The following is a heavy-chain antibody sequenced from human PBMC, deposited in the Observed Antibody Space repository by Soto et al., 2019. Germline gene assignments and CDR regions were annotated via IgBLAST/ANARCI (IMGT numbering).Heavy chain of an antibody. CDR3: TCIAATGPFDD. D-gene: IGHD6-13*01. CDR1: GFTFSNAW. CDR2: IKSKAAGGTT. J-gene: IGHJ4*02. V-gene: IGHV3-15*01. Sequence: EVQLVESGGGLVKPGGSLRLSCAASGFTFSNAWMSWVRQAPGKGLEWVGRIKSKAAGGTTDYAAPVKGRFTISRDASKNTLYLQRISRKAEDTDAYFCTCIAATGPFDDWGQGPLVTVS.